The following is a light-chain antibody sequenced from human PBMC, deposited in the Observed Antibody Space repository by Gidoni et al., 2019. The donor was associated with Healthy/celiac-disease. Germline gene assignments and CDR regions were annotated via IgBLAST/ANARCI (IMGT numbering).Light chain of an antibody. CDR2: EVS. V-gene: IGLV2-14*01. CDR1: SSDVGGYNY. Sequence: QSALTQPASVSGSPGQSLTISCTRTSSDVGGYNYVSWYQQHPGKAPKLMIYEVSNRPSGVSNRFSGSKSGNTASLTISGLQAEDEADYYCSSYTSSSTLFGTGTKVTVL. J-gene: IGLJ1*01. CDR3: SSYTSSSTL.